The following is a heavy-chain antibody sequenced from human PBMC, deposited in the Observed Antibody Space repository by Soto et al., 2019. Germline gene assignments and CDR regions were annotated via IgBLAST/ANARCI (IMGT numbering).Heavy chain of an antibody. Sequence: GGSLRLSCAASGFTFSSYWMHWVHQAPGKGLVWVSRINSDGSSTSYADSVKGRFTISRDNAKNTLYLQMNSLRAEDTAVYYCAGGSSWYAWGFDPWGQGTLVTVSS. J-gene: IGHJ5*02. CDR2: INSDGSST. V-gene: IGHV3-74*01. CDR3: AGGSSWYAWGFDP. D-gene: IGHD6-13*01. CDR1: GFTFSSYW.